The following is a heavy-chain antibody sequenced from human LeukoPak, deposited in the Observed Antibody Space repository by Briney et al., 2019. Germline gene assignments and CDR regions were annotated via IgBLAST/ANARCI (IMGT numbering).Heavy chain of an antibody. D-gene: IGHD2-15*01. V-gene: IGHV3-23*01. CDR3: AKDLVVVVAATPGGYYFDY. J-gene: IGHJ4*02. Sequence: SGGSLRLSCAASGFTFSSYAMSWVRQAPGNGLEWVSAISGSGGSTYYADSVKGRFTISRDNSKNTLYLQMNSLRAEDTAVYYCAKDLVVVVAATPGGYYFDYWGQGTLVTVSS. CDR2: ISGSGGST. CDR1: GFTFSSYA.